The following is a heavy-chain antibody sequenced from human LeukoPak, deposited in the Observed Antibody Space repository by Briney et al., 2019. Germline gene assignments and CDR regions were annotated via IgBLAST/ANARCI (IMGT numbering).Heavy chain of an antibody. CDR2: IYYSGST. CDR3: ARHRIAAADTYYYYYYMDV. V-gene: IGHV4-59*04. Sequence: SETLSLTCTVSGGSISSYYWSWIRQPPGKGLEWIGYIYYSGSTYYNPSLKSRVTISVDTSKNQFSLKLSSVTAADTAVYYCARHRIAAADTYYYYYYMDVWGKGTTVTISS. D-gene: IGHD6-13*01. J-gene: IGHJ6*03. CDR1: GGSISSYY.